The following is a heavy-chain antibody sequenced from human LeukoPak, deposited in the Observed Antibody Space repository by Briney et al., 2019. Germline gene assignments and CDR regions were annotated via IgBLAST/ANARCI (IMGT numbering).Heavy chain of an antibody. V-gene: IGHV3-23*01. J-gene: IGHJ4*02. CDR3: AKGTMVRGVSAFDY. CDR2: ISGSGGST. CDR1: GFTFSSYA. Sequence: GGSLRLPCAASGFTFSSYAMSWVRQAPGKGLEWVSAISGSGGSTYYADSVKGRFTISRDNSKNTLYLQMNSLRAEDTAVYYCAKGTMVRGVSAFDYWGQGTLVTVSS. D-gene: IGHD3-10*01.